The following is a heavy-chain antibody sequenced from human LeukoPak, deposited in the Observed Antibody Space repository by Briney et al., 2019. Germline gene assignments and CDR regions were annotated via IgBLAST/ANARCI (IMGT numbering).Heavy chain of an antibody. CDR1: GFTFSGSA. CDR2: IRSKTNSYAT. J-gene: IGHJ4*02. V-gene: IGHV3-73*01. CDR3: ARGLFLHN. Sequence: GGSLRLSCAASGFTFSGSAMHWVRQASGKGLEWVGRIRSKTNSYATAYAASVKGRFAISRDDSKNTAYLQLNSLKTEDTAVYYCARGLFLHNWGLGTLVTVSS.